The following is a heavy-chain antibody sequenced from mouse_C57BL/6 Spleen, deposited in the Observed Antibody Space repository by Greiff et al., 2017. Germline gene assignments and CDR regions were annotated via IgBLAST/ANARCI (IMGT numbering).Heavy chain of an antibody. V-gene: IGHV1-82*01. D-gene: IGHD1-1*01. CDR2: IYPGDGDT. CDR1: GYAFSSYW. J-gene: IGHJ1*03. CDR3: ACQLRSPDFDV. Sequence: QVHVKQSGPELVKPGASVKISCKASGYAFSSYWMNWVKQRPGKGLEWIGRIYPGDGDTNYNGKFKGKATLTADKSSSTAYMPLSSLTSEVSAVDFGACQLRSPDFDVWGTGTTVTVSS.